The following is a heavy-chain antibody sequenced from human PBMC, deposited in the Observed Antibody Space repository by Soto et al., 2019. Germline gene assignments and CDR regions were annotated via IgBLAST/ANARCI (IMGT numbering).Heavy chain of an antibody. CDR1: GLIFSSYT. J-gene: IGHJ3*02. Sequence: PGGSLRLSCAASGLIFSSYTMHWVRQAPGKGLEWVAVILYDGSNNYYADSVKGRFTISRDNSKNTLYLQMNSLTAEDTAEYYCARGVIPAAPDVFDIWGRGTVVTVSS. V-gene: IGHV3-30-3*01. CDR3: ARGVIPAAPDVFDI. CDR2: ILYDGSNN. D-gene: IGHD2-2*01.